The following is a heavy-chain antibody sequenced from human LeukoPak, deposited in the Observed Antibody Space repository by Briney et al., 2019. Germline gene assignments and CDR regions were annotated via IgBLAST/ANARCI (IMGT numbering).Heavy chain of an antibody. V-gene: IGHV1-69*04. J-gene: IGHJ1*01. CDR1: GGTFSSYA. CDR3: ARDRLAWAVAGPRAEYFQH. D-gene: IGHD6-19*01. Sequence: ASVKVSCKASGGTFSSYAISWVRQAPGQGLEWMGRIIPILGIANYAQRFQGRVTITADKSTSTAYMELSSLRSEDTAVYYCARDRLAWAVAGPRAEYFQHWGQGTLVTVSS. CDR2: IIPILGIA.